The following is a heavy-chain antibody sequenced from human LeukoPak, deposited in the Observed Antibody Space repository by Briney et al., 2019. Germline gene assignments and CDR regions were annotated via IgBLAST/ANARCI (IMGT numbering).Heavy chain of an antibody. D-gene: IGHD5-18*01. CDR3: ASSGYSYGLGAFDI. CDR2: ISAYNGNT. J-gene: IGHJ3*02. V-gene: IGHV1-18*01. CDR1: GYTFTSYG. Sequence: ASVKVSCKASGYTFTSYGISWVRQAPGLGLEWMGWISAYNGNTNYAQKLQGRVTMTTDTSTSTAYMELRSLRSDDTAVYYCASSGYSYGLGAFDIWGQGTMVTVSS.